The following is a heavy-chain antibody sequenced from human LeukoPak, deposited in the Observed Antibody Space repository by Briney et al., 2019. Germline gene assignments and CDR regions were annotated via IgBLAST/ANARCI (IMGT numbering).Heavy chain of an antibody. J-gene: IGHJ6*02. CDR2: ISYDGSNK. D-gene: IGHD3-3*01. Sequence: GGSLRLSCAASGFTFSSYGMHWVRQAPGKGLEWVAVISYDGSNKYYADSVKGRFTISRDNSKNTLYLQMNSLRAEDTAVYYCARDGRHGGYDFWSGDELYYYYYGMDVWGQGTTVTVSS. V-gene: IGHV3-30*03. CDR3: ARDGRHGGYDFWSGDELYYYYYGMDV. CDR1: GFTFSSYG.